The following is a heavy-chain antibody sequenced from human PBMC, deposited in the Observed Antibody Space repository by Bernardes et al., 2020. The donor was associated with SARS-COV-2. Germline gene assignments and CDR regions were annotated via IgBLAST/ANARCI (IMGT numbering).Heavy chain of an antibody. J-gene: IGHJ6*02. V-gene: IGHV4-39*01. CDR1: GGSIRTSSYY. CDR2: IYYTGST. D-gene: IGHD1-7*01. CDR3: ARPNSYYNYAMDG. Sequence: SETLSLTCTVSGGSIRTSSYYWAWIRQPPGKGLAWIGSIYYTGSTYYNPSLKSRVTISVDMSKNQLSLKLNSVTAADTAVYYCARPNSYYNYAMDGWSQVTTVTVSS.